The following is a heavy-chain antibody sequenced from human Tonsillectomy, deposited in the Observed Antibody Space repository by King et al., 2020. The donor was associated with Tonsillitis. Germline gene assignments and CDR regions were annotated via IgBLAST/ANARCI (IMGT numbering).Heavy chain of an antibody. CDR2: IRYDGNHK. D-gene: IGHD1-26*01. CDR3: AKDVGSGGMDV. J-gene: IGHJ6*02. CDR1: GFTFSNYG. V-gene: IGHV3-30*02. Sequence: VQLVESGRGVVQPGGSLRLSCAASGFTFSNYGMHWVRQAPGKGLEWVAFIRYDGNHKYYADSVKGRFTISRDNSKNTLYLQMNSLRAEDTAVYYCAKDVGSGGMDVWGLGTTVTVSS.